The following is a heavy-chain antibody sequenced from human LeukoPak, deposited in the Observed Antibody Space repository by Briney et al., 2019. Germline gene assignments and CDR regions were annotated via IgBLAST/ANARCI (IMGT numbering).Heavy chain of an antibody. Sequence: VGSLRLSCAASGFTFSSYGMHWVRQAPGKGLEWVAFIRYDGSNKYYADSVKGRFTTSRDNSKNTLYLQMNSLRAEDTAVYYCAKDDYDSSGYYYKYFDYWGQGTLVTVSS. CDR1: GFTFSSYG. V-gene: IGHV3-30*02. J-gene: IGHJ4*02. CDR3: AKDDYDSSGYYYKYFDY. CDR2: IRYDGSNK. D-gene: IGHD3-22*01.